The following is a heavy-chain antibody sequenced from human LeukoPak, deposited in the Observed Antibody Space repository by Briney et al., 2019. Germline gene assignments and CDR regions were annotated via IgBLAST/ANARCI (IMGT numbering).Heavy chain of an antibody. J-gene: IGHJ5*02. CDR2: IHYTGST. V-gene: IGHV4-59*08. CDR1: GGSISSYY. CDR3: ARHALWFGEFSEWFDP. D-gene: IGHD3-10*01. Sequence: SETLSLTCTVSGGSISSYYWSWIRQSPGKGLECIGYIHYTGSTNYNPSLKSRVTISVDTSKNQFSLKLSSVTAADTAVYYCARHALWFGEFSEWFDPWGQGTLVTVSS.